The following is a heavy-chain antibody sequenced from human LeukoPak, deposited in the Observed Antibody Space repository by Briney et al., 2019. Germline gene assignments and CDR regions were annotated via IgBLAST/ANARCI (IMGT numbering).Heavy chain of an antibody. CDR2: IPYDGSNK. D-gene: IGHD1-26*01. CDR1: GFTFSSYA. CDR3: ARGRRTLIVGATRNAFDV. V-gene: IGHV3-30*04. Sequence: GGSLRLSCAASGFTFSSYAMHWVRQAPGKGLEWVALIPYDGSNKYYADSVKGRFTVSRDNSKNTLYLQMNSLRPEDTAVYYCARGRRTLIVGATRNAFDVWGQGTIVTVSS. J-gene: IGHJ3*01.